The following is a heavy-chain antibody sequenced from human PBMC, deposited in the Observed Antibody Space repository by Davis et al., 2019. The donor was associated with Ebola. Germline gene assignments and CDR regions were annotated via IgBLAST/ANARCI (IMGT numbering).Heavy chain of an antibody. Sequence: SETLSLTCTVSRGSISSSSYYWGWNRQPQGKGLEWVGSIYYSGSTYYNPSLKSRVTISVDTSKNQFSLKLSSVTAADTAVYFCARHCSSTSCSYFDYWGQGTRVTVSS. J-gene: IGHJ4*02. CDR1: RGSISSSSYY. V-gene: IGHV4-39*01. CDR3: ARHCSSTSCSYFDY. CDR2: IYYSGST. D-gene: IGHD2-2*01.